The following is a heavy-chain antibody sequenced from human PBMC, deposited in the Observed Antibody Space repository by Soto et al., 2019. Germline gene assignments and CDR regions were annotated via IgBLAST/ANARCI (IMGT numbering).Heavy chain of an antibody. J-gene: IGHJ2*01. Sequence: QVQLVESGGGVVQPGRSLRLSCAASGFTFSSYGMHWVRQAPGKGLEWVAVISYDGSNKYYADSVKGRFTISRDNSKKTLYLQMNSLRAEDTAVYYCAKEGYSYVEGPYWYFDLWGRGTLVTVSS. CDR1: GFTFSSYG. D-gene: IGHD5-18*01. CDR2: ISYDGSNK. V-gene: IGHV3-30*18. CDR3: AKEGYSYVEGPYWYFDL.